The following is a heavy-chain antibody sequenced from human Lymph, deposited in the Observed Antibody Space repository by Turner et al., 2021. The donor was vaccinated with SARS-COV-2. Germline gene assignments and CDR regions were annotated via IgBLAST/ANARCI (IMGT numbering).Heavy chain of an antibody. D-gene: IGHD6-19*01. CDR1: GGSISSRFYY. CDR3: ARGAPQGWFFPGFDY. V-gene: IGHV4-39*01. J-gene: IGHJ4*02. CDR2: IYYSGST. Sequence: QLPLQESGPGLVKPSETLSRTLTVAGGSISSRFYYRGRSRQPPGTGLEWIGSIYYSGSTYYNPSVQSRVTLSVDTSKNQFSLKMTTVTAADTAVYYCARGAPQGWFFPGFDYWGQGTLVTVSS.